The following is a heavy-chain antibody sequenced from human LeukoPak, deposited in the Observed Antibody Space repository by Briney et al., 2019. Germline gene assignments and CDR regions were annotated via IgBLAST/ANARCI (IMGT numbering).Heavy chain of an antibody. CDR2: IYRSGST. D-gene: IGHD4-17*01. Sequence: SQTLSLTCSVSGDSISSGNYYWSWIRQPAGKGLEWVGRIYRSGSTSYSPSLKSRVTISVDTSKNQFSLKLSSVTAADTAVYYCARLFHDYGDLLVDYWGQGTLVTVSS. J-gene: IGHJ4*02. CDR1: GDSISSGNYY. CDR3: ARLFHDYGDLLVDY. V-gene: IGHV4-61*02.